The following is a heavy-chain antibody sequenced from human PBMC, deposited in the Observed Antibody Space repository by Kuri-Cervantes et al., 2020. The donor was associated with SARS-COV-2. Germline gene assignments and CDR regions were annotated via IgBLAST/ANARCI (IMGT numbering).Heavy chain of an antibody. CDR2: ISSSSSTI. D-gene: IGHD2-2*02. Sequence: ETLSLTCAASGFTFSSYSMNWVRQAPGKGLEWVSYISSSSSTIYYADSVKGRFTISRDNAKNSLYLQMNSLRAEDTAVYYCGAVVPAAIVQGMDVWGQGTTVTVSS. CDR1: GFTFSSYS. J-gene: IGHJ6*02. CDR3: GAVVPAAIVQGMDV. V-gene: IGHV3-48*01.